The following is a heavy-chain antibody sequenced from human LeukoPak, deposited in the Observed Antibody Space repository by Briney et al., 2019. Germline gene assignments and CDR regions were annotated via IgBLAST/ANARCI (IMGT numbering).Heavy chain of an antibody. D-gene: IGHD3-10*02. J-gene: IGHJ6*04. CDR2: IGSSFGTI. Sequence: GGSLRLSCAASGFTFSSYSMNWVRQAPGKGLEWVSYIGSSFGTIYYADSVKGRFTISRDNAKNSLYLQMNSLRAEDTAVYYCAELGITMIGGVWGKGTTVTISS. V-gene: IGHV3-48*04. CDR1: GFTFSSYS. CDR3: AELGITMIGGV.